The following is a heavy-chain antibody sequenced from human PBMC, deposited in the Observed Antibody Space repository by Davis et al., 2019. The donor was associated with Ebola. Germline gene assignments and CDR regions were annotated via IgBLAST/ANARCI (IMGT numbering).Heavy chain of an antibody. J-gene: IGHJ4*02. D-gene: IGHD3-9*01. CDR2: ISGFNTNT. CDR3: ARAPNYDVLTGTSSYYFDY. V-gene: IGHV1-18*04. Sequence: ASVTVSCKSSGYTFTSHGLVWVRQAPGLGLEWMGWISGFNTNTNFAQKFQGRVTVSKDTSTNTAYMDLRSLTSDDTAIYYCARAPNYDVLTGTSSYYFDYWGQGTLVTVSS. CDR1: GYTFTSHG.